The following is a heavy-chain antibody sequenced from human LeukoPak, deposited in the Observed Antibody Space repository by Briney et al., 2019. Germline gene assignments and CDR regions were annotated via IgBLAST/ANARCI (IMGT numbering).Heavy chain of an antibody. J-gene: IGHJ4*02. CDR2: IYTTGGT. V-gene: IGHV4-4*07. CDR3: ARVDSSGYGYFDY. D-gene: IGHD3-22*01. CDR1: GGSISTYY. Sequence: SETLSLTCSVSGGSISTYYWSWIRQPAGKGLEWIGRIYTTGGTNYNPPLKSRVTISVDTSKNQFSLKLSSVTAADTAVYYCARVDSSGYGYFDYWGQGTLVTVSS.